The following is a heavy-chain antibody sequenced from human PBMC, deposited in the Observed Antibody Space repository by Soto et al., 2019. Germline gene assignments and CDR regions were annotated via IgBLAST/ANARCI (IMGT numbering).Heavy chain of an antibody. CDR3: ARSATYCTSCSFYDYNNIGFEF. CDR1: GGSINTFY. J-gene: IGHJ4*02. CDR2: IHYSGST. Sequence: SETLSLTCTVSGGSINTFYWSWIRQPPGKGLEWIGYIHYSGSTNYNPSLKSRVTISVDTSKNQFSLKLSSVTAADTAVYYCARSATYCTSCSFYDYNNIGFEFWGQGTLVTVSS. D-gene: IGHD3-22*01. V-gene: IGHV4-59*01.